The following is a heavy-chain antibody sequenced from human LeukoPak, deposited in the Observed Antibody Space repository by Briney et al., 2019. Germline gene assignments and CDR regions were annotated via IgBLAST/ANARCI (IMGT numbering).Heavy chain of an antibody. CDR3: ARDQDVAAAGTWGSIDY. J-gene: IGHJ4*02. V-gene: IGHV3-30*02. CDR1: GFTFSSYG. D-gene: IGHD6-13*01. Sequence: PGGSLRLSCAASGFTFSSYGMHWVRQAPGKGLEWVAFIRYDGSNKYYTDSVKGGFTISRDNSKNTLYLQMNSLRAEDTAVYYCARDQDVAAAGTWGSIDYWGQGTLVTVSS. CDR2: IRYDGSNK.